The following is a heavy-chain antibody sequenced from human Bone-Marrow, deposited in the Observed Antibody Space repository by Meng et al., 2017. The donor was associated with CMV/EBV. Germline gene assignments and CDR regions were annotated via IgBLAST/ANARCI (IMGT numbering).Heavy chain of an antibody. J-gene: IGHJ6*02. D-gene: IGHD3-22*01. CDR1: GGSISSYY. Sequence: SETLSLTYTVSGGSISSYYWSWIRQPPGKGLEWIGYIYYSGSTNYNPSLKSRVTISVDTSKNQFSLKLSSVTAADTAVYYCARDRTYYYDSSGYSYYYGMDVWGQGTTVTVSS. CDR3: ARDRTYYYDSSGYSYYYGMDV. V-gene: IGHV4-59*01. CDR2: IYYSGST.